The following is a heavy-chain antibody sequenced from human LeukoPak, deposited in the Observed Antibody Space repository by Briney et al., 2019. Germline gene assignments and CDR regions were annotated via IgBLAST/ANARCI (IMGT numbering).Heavy chain of an antibody. D-gene: IGHD4-17*01. CDR3: AKDQQPQMTTVTIFDY. J-gene: IGHJ4*02. CDR2: ISGGGGST. Sequence: GGSLRLSCAASGFTFTSYAMSWVRQAPGKGLEWVSGISGGGGSTYYADSVKGRFTISRDNSKNTLYLQMTSLTAEDTAVYYCAKDQQPQMTTVTIFDYWGQGTLVTVSS. CDR1: GFTFTSYA. V-gene: IGHV3-23*01.